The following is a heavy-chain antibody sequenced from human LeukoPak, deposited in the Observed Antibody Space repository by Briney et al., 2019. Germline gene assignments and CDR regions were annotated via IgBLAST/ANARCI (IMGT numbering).Heavy chain of an antibody. CDR2: IATNGGST. J-gene: IGHJ4*02. D-gene: IGHD2-15*01. V-gene: IGHV3-64D*06. Sequence: PGGSVRLSCSASGFTFSSYTMHWVRQAPGKGLEYVSGIATNGGSTYYADAVKGRFTISRDNSKSTLYLQMSSLRVEDTAVYYCMKHLREDPFDNWGQGTLVSVST. CDR3: MKHLREDPFDN. CDR1: GFTFSSYT.